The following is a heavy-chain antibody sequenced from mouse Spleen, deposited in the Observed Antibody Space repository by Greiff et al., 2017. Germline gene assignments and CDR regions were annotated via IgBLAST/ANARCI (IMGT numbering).Heavy chain of an antibody. CDR1: GYTFTSYW. CDR3: ARGTGRDYFDY. D-gene: IGHD4-1*01. CDR2: IYPSDSET. Sequence: VQLQQPGAELVRPGSSVKLSCKASGYTFTSYWMDWVKQRPGQGLEWIGNIYPSDSETHYNQKFKDKATLTVDKSSSTAYMQLSSLTSEDSAVYYCARGTGRDYFDYWGQGTTLTVSS. J-gene: IGHJ2*01. V-gene: IGHV1-61*01.